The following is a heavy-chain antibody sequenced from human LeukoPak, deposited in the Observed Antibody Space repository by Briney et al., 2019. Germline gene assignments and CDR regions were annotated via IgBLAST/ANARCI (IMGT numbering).Heavy chain of an antibody. CDR3: ATSPGELEFDY. CDR1: EFTFSSYE. J-gene: IGHJ4*02. CDR2: ISSSGSTT. V-gene: IGHV3-48*03. Sequence: GGSLRLSCAASEFTFSSYEMNWIRQAPGKGLEWVSYISSSGSTTYYADSVKGRFTISRDNAKNSLYLQMNSLRAEDTAIYYCATSPGELEFDYWGQGTLVTVSS. D-gene: IGHD1-1*01.